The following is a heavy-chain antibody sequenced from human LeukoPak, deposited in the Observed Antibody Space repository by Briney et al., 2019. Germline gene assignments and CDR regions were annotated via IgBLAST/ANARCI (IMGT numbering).Heavy chain of an antibody. CDR3: TSSAGEMALDY. D-gene: IGHD3-16*01. CDR2: FGDRSAYI. CDR1: GFSFSSYS. V-gene: IGHV3-21*01. Sequence: GGSLRLSCAASGFSFSSYSMSWVRQAPGKGLEWVSSFGDRSAYIYYADSVKGRFTISRDNAKNSLYLQMNGLRAEDTAVYYCTSSAGEMALDYGGQGTLVPVSP. J-gene: IGHJ4*02.